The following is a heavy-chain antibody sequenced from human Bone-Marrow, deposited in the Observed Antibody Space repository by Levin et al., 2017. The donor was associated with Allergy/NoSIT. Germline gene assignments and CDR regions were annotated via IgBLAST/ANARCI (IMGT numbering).Heavy chain of an antibody. CDR3: ARARIAAAGMWY. D-gene: IGHD6-13*01. Sequence: GGSLRLSCAASGFTFSSYAMHWVRQAPGKGLEWVAVISYDGSNKYYADSVKGRFTISRDNSKNTLYLQMNSLRAEDTAVYYCARARIAAAGMWYWGQGTLVTVSS. J-gene: IGHJ4*02. V-gene: IGHV3-30-3*01. CDR1: GFTFSSYA. CDR2: ISYDGSNK.